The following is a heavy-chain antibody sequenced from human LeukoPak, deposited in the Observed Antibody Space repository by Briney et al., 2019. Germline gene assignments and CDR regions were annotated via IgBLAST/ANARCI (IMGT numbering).Heavy chain of an antibody. D-gene: IGHD2/OR15-2a*01. CDR1: GFTFSSYS. J-gene: IGHJ4*02. CDR2: VDSTTSTI. Sequence: PGESLRLSCAASGFTFSSYSMNWLRQVPGKGLEWISYVDSTTSTIYYADSVRGRFTISRDNAANSLFLQMNSLTDEDTAVYYCARANSILPRQPITYFDSWGQGTLVTVSS. CDR3: ARANSILPRQPITYFDS. V-gene: IGHV3-48*02.